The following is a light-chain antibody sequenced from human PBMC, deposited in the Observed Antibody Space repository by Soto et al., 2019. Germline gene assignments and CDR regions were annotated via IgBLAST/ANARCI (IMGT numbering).Light chain of an antibody. J-gene: IGKJ1*01. CDR3: QQYNSYSCT. V-gene: IGKV1-5*03. CDR1: QSIGNW. CDR2: LAS. Sequence: DIQMTQSPSTLSASVGDSVTITCRASQSIGNWLAWYQQKPGKSPRLLIYLASNLDTGVPTRFSGSGFGTDFTLTISSLQPDDFATYYCQQYNSYSCTFGQGTKVEIK.